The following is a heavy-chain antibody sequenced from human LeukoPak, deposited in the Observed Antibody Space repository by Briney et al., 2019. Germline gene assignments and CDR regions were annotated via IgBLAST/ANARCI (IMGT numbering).Heavy chain of an antibody. V-gene: IGHV4-34*01. J-gene: IGHJ4*02. CDR1: GGSFSGYY. D-gene: IGHD3-22*01. CDR3: ARAVFGRFYYDSSGYYLD. CDR2: INHSGST. Sequence: SETLSLTCAVYGGSFSGYYWSWIRQPPGKGLEWIGEINHSGSTNYNPSLKSRVTISVDTSKNQFSLKLSFVTAADTAVYYCARAVFGRFYYDSSGYYLDWGQGTLVTVSS.